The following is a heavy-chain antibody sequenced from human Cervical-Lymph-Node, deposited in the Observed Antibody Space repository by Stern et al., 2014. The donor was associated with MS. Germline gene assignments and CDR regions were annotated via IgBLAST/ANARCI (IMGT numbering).Heavy chain of an antibody. CDR2: MNPNSGST. J-gene: IGHJ5*02. Sequence: QVQLGQSGAEVKKPGASVKVSCKASGYGFTNYDIHWVRQATGQGLEWMGWMNPNSGSTGYAQKFQGRITMTRDTSTDTASMELSSLTSEDTAMYYCAREKGLDTYKWFHPWGQGTQVTVSS. CDR1: GYGFTNYD. V-gene: IGHV1-8*01. CDR3: AREKGLDTYKWFHP.